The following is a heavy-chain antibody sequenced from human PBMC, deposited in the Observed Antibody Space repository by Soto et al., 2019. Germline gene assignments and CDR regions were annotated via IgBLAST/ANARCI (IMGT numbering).Heavy chain of an antibody. V-gene: IGHV3-15*01. CDR2: IKSKTDGGTT. J-gene: IGHJ6*02. D-gene: IGHD5-12*01. Sequence: RGSLRLSCASSDFTFSNAWMGWVRQAPGKGLDLVRVIKSKTDGGTTDYAAPVKGRFTISRDDSKNTRYLQMNSLKTEDTAVYYCTTVDSGLTGRWGGHYYYYGMDVWGQGTTVTVSS. CDR3: TTVDSGLTGRWGGHYYYYGMDV. CDR1: DFTFSNAW.